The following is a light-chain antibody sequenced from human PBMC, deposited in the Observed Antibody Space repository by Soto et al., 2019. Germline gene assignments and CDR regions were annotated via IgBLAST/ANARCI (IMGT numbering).Light chain of an antibody. CDR2: EAS. Sequence: NQMTQSPSSLSASVGDRVTITCRASLGISNYLAWYQQKPGKVPKLLIYEASTLKSGVPSRFSGSGSGTDFTLTIRSLQPEDVATYYCQKYNSAPWTFGQGTKVEIK. J-gene: IGKJ1*01. V-gene: IGKV1-27*01. CDR3: QKYNSAPWT. CDR1: LGISNY.